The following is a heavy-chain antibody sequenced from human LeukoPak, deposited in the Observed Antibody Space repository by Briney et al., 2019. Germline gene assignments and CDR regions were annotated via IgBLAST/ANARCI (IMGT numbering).Heavy chain of an antibody. CDR2: SRNIDKSYTT. V-gene: IGHV3-72*01. D-gene: IGHD1-26*01. CDR1: GLTFSDYY. CDR3: ATLTPGATNYFDY. Sequence: GGSLRLPCAASGLTFSDYYMLWVRQARGKGLEWVGRSRNIDKSYTTEYAASVKGRFTISRDDSKNSLYLQMNSLKTEDTAVYYCATLTPGATNYFDYGGQGDLVTVSS. J-gene: IGHJ4*02.